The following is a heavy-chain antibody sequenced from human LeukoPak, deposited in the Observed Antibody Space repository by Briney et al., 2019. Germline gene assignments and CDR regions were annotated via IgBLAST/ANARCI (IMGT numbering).Heavy chain of an antibody. CDR3: ARQIWFGELFLINTLDQYYGMDV. D-gene: IGHD3-10*01. J-gene: IGHJ6*02. Sequence: GGSLRLSCAASGFTFRSHDMSWVRQAPGKGLEWVSGISGSGGSTFYADSVKGRFTISRDNSKNTLYLQMNSLRAEDTAVYYCARQIWFGELFLINTLDQYYGMDVWGQGTTVTVSS. V-gene: IGHV3-23*01. CDR1: GFTFRSHD. CDR2: ISGSGGST.